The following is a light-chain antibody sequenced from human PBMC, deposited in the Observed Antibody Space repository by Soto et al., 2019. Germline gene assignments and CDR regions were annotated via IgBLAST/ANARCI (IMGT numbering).Light chain of an antibody. Sequence: QPVLTQPPSASGTPGQRVTISCSGSSSNIGSNTVNWYQQLPGTAPKLLIYSNNQRPSGVPDRFSGSKSGTSASLAISGLQSEDEADYYCAAWDDSLNGYVFGTGTKLTVI. CDR1: SSNIGSNT. CDR2: SNN. J-gene: IGLJ1*01. V-gene: IGLV1-44*01. CDR3: AAWDDSLNGYV.